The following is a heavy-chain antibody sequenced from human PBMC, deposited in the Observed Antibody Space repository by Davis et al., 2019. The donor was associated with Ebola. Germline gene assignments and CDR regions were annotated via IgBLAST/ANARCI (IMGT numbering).Heavy chain of an antibody. CDR3: ARAGGGATPFDY. Sequence: MPSETLSLTCAVSGGSITTSNWWTWVRQPPGKGLEWIGEIFHSGSTNYNPSLKSRVTISVDKSKNHFSLNLSSVTAADTAVYYCARAGGGATPFDYWGQGTLVTVSS. CDR1: GGSITTSNW. CDR2: IFHSGST. J-gene: IGHJ4*02. V-gene: IGHV4-4*02. D-gene: IGHD1-26*01.